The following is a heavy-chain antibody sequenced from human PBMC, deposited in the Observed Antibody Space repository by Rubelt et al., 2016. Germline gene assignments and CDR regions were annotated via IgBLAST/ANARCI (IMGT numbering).Heavy chain of an antibody. D-gene: IGHD1-26*01. J-gene: IGHJ4*02. V-gene: IGHV3-64D*09. Sequence: EVQLVESGGGLVQPGGSLRLSCSASGFTFSSYAMHWVRQAPGKGLEYVSAISSNGGSTYYADSVKGRFTISRDNSKNTLDLQMSSLRAEDTAVYYCVIGGDHDWRELLFHWGQGTLVTVSS. CDR1: GFTFSSYA. CDR3: VIGGDHDWRELLFH. CDR2: ISSNGGST.